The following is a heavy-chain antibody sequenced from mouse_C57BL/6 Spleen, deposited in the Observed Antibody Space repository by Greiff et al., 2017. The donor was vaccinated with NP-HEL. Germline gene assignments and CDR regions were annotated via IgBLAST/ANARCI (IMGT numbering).Heavy chain of an antibody. CDR2: IYPGDGDT. CDR3: ARTNAPKVVATDAMDD. D-gene: IGHD1-1*01. J-gene: IGHJ4*01. Sequence: VQGVESGPELVKPGASVKISCKASGYAFSSSWMNWVKQRPGKGLEWIGRIYPGDGDTNYNGKFKGKATLTADKSSSTAYMQLSSLTSEDSAVYFCARTNAPKVVATDAMDDWGQGTSVTVSS. V-gene: IGHV1-82*01. CDR1: GYAFSSSW.